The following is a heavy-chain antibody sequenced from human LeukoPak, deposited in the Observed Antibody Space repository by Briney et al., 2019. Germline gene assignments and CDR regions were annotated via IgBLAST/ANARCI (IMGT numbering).Heavy chain of an antibody. V-gene: IGHV4-34*01. D-gene: IGHD3-9*01. CDR3: ARGLRYFDY. CDR1: GGSFSGYY. CDR2: INHSGST. J-gene: IGHJ4*02. Sequence: SETLSLTCAVYGGSFSGYYWSWIRQPPGKGLEWIGEINHSGSTNYNPSLKSRVTISVDTSKNQFSLKLSSVTAADTAVYYCARGLRYFDYWGQGTLVTVSS.